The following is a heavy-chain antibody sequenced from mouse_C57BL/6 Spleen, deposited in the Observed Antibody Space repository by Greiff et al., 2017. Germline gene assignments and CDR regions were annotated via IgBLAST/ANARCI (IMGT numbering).Heavy chain of an antibody. Sequence: EVQGVESGGGLVQPKGSLKLSCAASGFSFNTYAMNWVRPAPGKGLEWVARIRSKSNNYATYYADSVQYRFTISRDDSESMLYLQMNNLKTEDTAMYYCANWGYAMDYWGQGTSVTVSS. J-gene: IGHJ4*01. CDR1: GFSFNTYA. CDR2: IRSKSNNYAT. D-gene: IGHD4-1*01. V-gene: IGHV10-1*01. CDR3: ANWGYAMDY.